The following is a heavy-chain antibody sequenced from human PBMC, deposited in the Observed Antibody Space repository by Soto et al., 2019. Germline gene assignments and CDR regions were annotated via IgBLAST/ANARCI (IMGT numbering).Heavy chain of an antibody. J-gene: IGHJ6*02. V-gene: IGHV5-51*01. Sequence: PGESLKISCKGSGYSFTSYWIGWVRQMPGKGLEWMGIIYPGDSDTRYSPSFQGQVTISADKSIGTAYLQWSSLKDSDTAMYYCARRSSSSRYRSYYYGMDVWGQGPTMTVYS. CDR1: GYSFTSYW. CDR3: ARRSSSSRYRSYYYGMDV. D-gene: IGHD6-13*01. CDR2: IYPGDSDT.